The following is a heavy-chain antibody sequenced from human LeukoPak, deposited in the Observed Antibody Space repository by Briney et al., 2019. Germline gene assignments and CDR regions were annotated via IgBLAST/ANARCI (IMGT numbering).Heavy chain of an antibody. Sequence: GASVKVSCKASGGTFSSYAISWVRQAPGQGLEWMGGIIPIFGTANYAQKFQGRVTITADGSTSTAYMELSSLRSEDTAVYYCAREGGDYVGYYYYGMDVWGQGTTVTVSS. J-gene: IGHJ6*02. CDR2: IIPIFGTA. CDR3: AREGGDYVGYYYYGMDV. CDR1: GGTFSSYA. D-gene: IGHD4-17*01. V-gene: IGHV1-69*13.